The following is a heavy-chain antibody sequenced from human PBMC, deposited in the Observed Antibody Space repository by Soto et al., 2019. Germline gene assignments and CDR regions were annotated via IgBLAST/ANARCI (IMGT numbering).Heavy chain of an antibody. D-gene: IGHD4-17*01. CDR2: IYPGDSDT. J-gene: IGHJ6*02. CDR3: ARHTYGDYVLDYYYYGMYV. CDR1: GYSFTSYW. Sequence: PGESLKISCKGSGYSFTSYWIGWVRQMPGKGLEWMGIIYPGDSDTRYSPSFQGQVTISADKSISTAYLQWSSLKASDTAMYYCARHTYGDYVLDYYYYGMYVWGQGTTVTVSS. V-gene: IGHV5-51*01.